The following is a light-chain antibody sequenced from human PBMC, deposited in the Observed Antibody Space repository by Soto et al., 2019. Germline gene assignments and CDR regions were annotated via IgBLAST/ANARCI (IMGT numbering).Light chain of an antibody. CDR2: TAS. J-gene: IGKJ4*01. V-gene: IGKV1D-12*01. CDR3: HQANSFPLH. Sequence: DTQLTNDQSSVSASVGDRVTMTCRARQDIVSWLTWYQHEPGKAPKLLISTASSLQSGVPSRFSGSGSGTEFTLTIRRLQSEDFATYYCHQANSFPLHFGGGTKVDSK. CDR1: QDIVSW.